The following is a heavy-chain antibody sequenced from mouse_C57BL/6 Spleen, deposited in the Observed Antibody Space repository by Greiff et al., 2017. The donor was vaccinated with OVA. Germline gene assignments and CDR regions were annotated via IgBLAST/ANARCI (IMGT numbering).Heavy chain of an antibody. D-gene: IGHD2-1*01. CDR1: GYTFTSYW. J-gene: IGHJ2*01. CDR3: GRSDGTSDY. CDR2: IHPNSGST. V-gene: IGHV1-64*01. Sequence: QVQLQQPGAELVKPGASVKLSCKASGYTFTSYWMHWVKPRPGQGLEWIGMIHPNSGSTTYNEKFTSKATLTVAKSSSTAYMQLSSLTSEASAVFDGGRSDGTSDYWGQGTTLTVSS.